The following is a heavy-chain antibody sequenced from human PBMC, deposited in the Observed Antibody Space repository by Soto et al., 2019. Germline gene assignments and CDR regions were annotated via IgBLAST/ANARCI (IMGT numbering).Heavy chain of an antibody. V-gene: IGHV1-69*01. CDR3: ASNGAYSTPLSHYTGMDV. J-gene: IGHJ6*02. CDR2: IVPMLGTP. Sequence: QVQLVQSGAEVKEPGSSVRVSCKASGGTFSNFIMNWVRQTPGQGLEWMGGIVPMLGTPTYAEKFKGRVTISATGSTSTAYMDVTRLRSFYTAIYYCASNGAYSTPLSHYTGMDVWGQGTTVT. CDR1: GGTFSNFI. D-gene: IGHD6-13*01.